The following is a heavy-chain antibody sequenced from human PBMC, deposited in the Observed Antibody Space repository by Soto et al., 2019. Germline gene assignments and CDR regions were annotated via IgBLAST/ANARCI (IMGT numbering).Heavy chain of an antibody. Sequence: GGSLRLSCAASGFTFSSYAMHWVRQAPGKGLEWVAVISYDGSNKYYADSVKGRFTISRDNSKNTLYLQMNSLRAEDTAVYYCARDKLQMAAAGTPIDYWGQGTLVTVSS. D-gene: IGHD6-13*01. CDR3: ARDKLQMAAAGTPIDY. J-gene: IGHJ4*02. CDR2: ISYDGSNK. V-gene: IGHV3-30-3*01. CDR1: GFTFSSYA.